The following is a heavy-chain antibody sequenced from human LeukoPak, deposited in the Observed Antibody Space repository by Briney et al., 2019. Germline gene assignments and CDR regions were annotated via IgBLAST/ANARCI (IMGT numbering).Heavy chain of an antibody. V-gene: IGHV3-23*01. Sequence: PGGSLRLSCAASGFTFSSYAMSWVRQAPGKGLEWVSAISDSGSSTYDADSVKGRFTISRDNSKNTLYLQVHSLRAEDTAVYYCAKQLGYCSDGSCYFESWGQGTLVTVSS. CDR2: ISDSGSST. CDR1: GFTFSSYA. J-gene: IGHJ4*02. CDR3: AKQLGYCSDGSCYFES. D-gene: IGHD2-15*01.